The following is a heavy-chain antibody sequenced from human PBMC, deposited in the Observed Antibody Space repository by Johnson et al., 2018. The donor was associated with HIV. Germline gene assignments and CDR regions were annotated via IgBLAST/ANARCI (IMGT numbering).Heavy chain of an antibody. CDR3: AKDRYGGSYPDAFDI. CDR1: GVTFSSHA. Sequence: QVQLVESGGGVVQPGRSLRLSCAASGVTFSSHAMHWVRQAPGKGLDWVTVISYDGSNKYYADSVKGRFTISRDNSKNTLHLQMNSLRPEDTSVYYCAKDRYGGSYPDAFDIWGQGTMVTVSS. V-gene: IGHV3-30-3*01. CDR2: ISYDGSNK. D-gene: IGHD1-26*01. J-gene: IGHJ3*02.